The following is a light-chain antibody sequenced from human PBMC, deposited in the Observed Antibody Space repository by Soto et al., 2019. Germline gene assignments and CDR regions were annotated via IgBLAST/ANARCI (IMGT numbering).Light chain of an antibody. CDR1: QNVVTSH. Sequence: EIVLTQSPGTLSLSPGEGATLSCRASQNVVTSHFAWFQQKPGQAPRLLIYGTSIRAPGITDRFSGSGSGTDFSLTISRLEPEDFAVYFCHQSFGSVWTFGQGTKVEI. J-gene: IGKJ1*01. CDR3: HQSFGSVWT. V-gene: IGKV3-20*01. CDR2: GTS.